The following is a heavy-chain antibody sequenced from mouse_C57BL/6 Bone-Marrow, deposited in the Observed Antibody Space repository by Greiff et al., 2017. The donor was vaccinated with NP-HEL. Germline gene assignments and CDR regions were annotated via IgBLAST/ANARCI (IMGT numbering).Heavy chain of an antibody. CDR2: IHPNSGST. J-gene: IGHJ1*03. Sequence: QVQLQQPGAELVKPWASVKLSCKASGYTFTSYWMHWVKQRPGQGLEWIGMIHPNSGSTNYNEKFKSKATLTVDKSSSTAYMQLSSLTSEDSAVYYCARRDYDYPYFDVWGTGTTVTVSS. CDR1: GYTFTSYW. V-gene: IGHV1-64*01. CDR3: ARRDYDYPYFDV. D-gene: IGHD2-4*01.